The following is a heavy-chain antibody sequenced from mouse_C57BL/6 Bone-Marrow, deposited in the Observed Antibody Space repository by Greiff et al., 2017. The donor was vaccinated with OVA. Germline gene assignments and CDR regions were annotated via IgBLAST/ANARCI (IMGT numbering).Heavy chain of an antibody. CDR3: TPGYYGYYDY. Sequence: VQLQQSGAELVRPGASVKLSCTASGFNIKDDYMHWVKQRPEQGLEWIGWIDPENGDTEYASKFQGKATITADTSSNTAYLQLSSLTSEDTAVYYGTPGYYGYYDYWGQGTTLTVSS. J-gene: IGHJ2*01. D-gene: IGHD2-3*01. CDR1: GFNIKDDY. CDR2: IDPENGDT. V-gene: IGHV14-4*01.